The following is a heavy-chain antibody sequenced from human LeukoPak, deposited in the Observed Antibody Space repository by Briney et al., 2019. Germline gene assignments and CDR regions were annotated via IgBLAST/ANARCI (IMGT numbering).Heavy chain of an antibody. D-gene: IGHD3-16*02. CDR1: GFTFDDYA. V-gene: IGHV3-9*01. CDR3: ARDYAWDSYGLVLDS. Sequence: GGSLRLSCAASGFTFDDYAMHWVRQAPGKGLEWVSDIIWNGGRTGYADSVKGRFTTSRDNAKNSLYLQLNSLRAEDTAVYYCARDYAWDSYGLVLDSWGQGALVTVSS. J-gene: IGHJ4*02. CDR2: IIWNGGRT.